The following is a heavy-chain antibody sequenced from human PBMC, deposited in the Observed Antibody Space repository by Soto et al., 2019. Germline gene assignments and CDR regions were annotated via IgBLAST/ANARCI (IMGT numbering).Heavy chain of an antibody. CDR3: ARDLSDLIRGAKEADLDY. CDR2: IVVGSGNT. V-gene: IGHV1-58*01. CDR1: GFTFTSSA. J-gene: IGHJ4*02. Sequence: SVKVSCKASGFTFTSSAVQWVRQARGQRLEWIGWIVVGSGNTNYAQKFQERVTITRDMSTSTAYMELSSLRSEDTAVYYCARDLSDLIRGAKEADLDYWGQGTLVTVSS. D-gene: IGHD3-10*01.